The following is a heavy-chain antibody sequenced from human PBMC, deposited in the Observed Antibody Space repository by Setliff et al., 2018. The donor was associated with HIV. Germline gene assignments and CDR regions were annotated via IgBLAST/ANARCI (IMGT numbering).Heavy chain of an antibody. CDR1: GYSFVSYW. V-gene: IGHV5-51*01. D-gene: IGHD1-20*01. CDR2: VYPPDSET. Sequence: GESLKISCQGFGYSFVSYWIGWVRHRPGKGLEWMAIVYPPDSETDYSPSFQGQVTISVDNSISTTFLQWSSLRASDTAIYFCVRHITNPRWAYFDYWGQGTPVTVSS. J-gene: IGHJ4*02. CDR3: VRHITNPRWAYFDY.